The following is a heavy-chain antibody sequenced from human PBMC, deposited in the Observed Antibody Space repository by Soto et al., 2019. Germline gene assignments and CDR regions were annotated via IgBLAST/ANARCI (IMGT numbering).Heavy chain of an antibody. CDR1: GYSFTSYW. CDR2: IYPGDSDT. J-gene: IGHJ6*02. Sequence: ESLKISCKGSGYSFTSYWIGWVRQMPGKGLEWMGIIYPGDSDTRYSPSFQGQVTLSADRSISTAYLQWSSLKASDTAMYYCARHQSNWNDVAYYYYYGMDVWGQGTTVTVSS. CDR3: ARHQSNWNDVAYYYYYGMDV. D-gene: IGHD1-1*01. V-gene: IGHV5-51*01.